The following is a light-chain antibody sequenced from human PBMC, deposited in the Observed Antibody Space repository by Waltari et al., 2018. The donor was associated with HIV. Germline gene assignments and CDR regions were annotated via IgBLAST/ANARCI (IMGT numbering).Light chain of an antibody. CDR1: AVDIGYMTF. V-gene: IGLV2-23*01. Sequence: QSALTQPASVSGSPGQSITISCNATAVDIGYMTFVSWYQQFSGRAPQLRIYGGSTRSPRVSHRFSASNSGKTASRTISGLQTADEAIYYCCAYVGTLTPAFGGGTQLTVL. J-gene: IGLJ3*02. CDR2: GGS. CDR3: CAYVGTLTPA.